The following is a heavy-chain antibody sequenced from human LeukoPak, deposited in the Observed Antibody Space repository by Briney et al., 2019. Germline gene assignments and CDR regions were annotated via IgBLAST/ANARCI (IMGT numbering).Heavy chain of an antibody. Sequence: GGSLRLSCAASGFTFSSYSMNWVRQAPGKGLEWVSSISSSSSYIYYADSVKGRFTTSRDNAKNSLYLQMNSLRAEDTAVYYCAREPPGGYDFWSGYYSGWGAFDIWGQGTMVTVSS. CDR2: ISSSSSYI. D-gene: IGHD3-3*01. CDR1: GFTFSSYS. CDR3: AREPPGGYDFWSGYYSGWGAFDI. J-gene: IGHJ3*02. V-gene: IGHV3-21*01.